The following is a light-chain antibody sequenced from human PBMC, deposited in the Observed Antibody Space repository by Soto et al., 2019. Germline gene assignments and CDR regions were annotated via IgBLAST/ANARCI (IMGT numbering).Light chain of an antibody. CDR3: SSYAGSNNFGV. J-gene: IGLJ1*01. CDR1: SSDVGGYNY. V-gene: IGLV2-8*01. CDR2: EVS. Sequence: QSVLTQPPSAPGSPGQSVTISCTGTSSDVGGYNYVSWYQQHPGKAPKLMIYEVSKRPSGGPDRFSGSKSGNTASLTVSGLQAEDEADYYCSSYAGSNNFGVFGTGTKVTVL.